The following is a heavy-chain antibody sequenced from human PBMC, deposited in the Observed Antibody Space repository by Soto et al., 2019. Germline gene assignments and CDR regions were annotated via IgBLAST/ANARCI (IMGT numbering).Heavy chain of an antibody. D-gene: IGHD5-18*01. CDR3: ARAGDTAMASKDNWLDP. V-gene: IGHV3-30-3*01. CDR1: GFTFRSYA. Sequence: PGGSLRLSCAASGFTFRSYAMHWVRQAPGKGLEWVAAISYDENNRYYTDSVKGRFTISRDNSKNTLYLQVNSLRAEDTAVYYCARAGDTAMASKDNWLDPWGQGTLVTVSS. CDR2: ISYDENNR. J-gene: IGHJ5*02.